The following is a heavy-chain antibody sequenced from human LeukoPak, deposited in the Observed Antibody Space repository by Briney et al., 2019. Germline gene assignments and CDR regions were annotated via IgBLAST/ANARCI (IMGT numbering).Heavy chain of an antibody. V-gene: IGHV4-4*07. CDR2: IYTSGST. CDR1: GVSISSYY. CDR3: AGSPDDYFDY. Sequence: SETLPLTCTVSGVSISSYYWSWIRQPAGKGLEWIGRIYTSGSTNYNPSLKSRVTMSVDTSKNQFSLKLSSVTAADTAVYYCAGSPDDYFDYWGQGTLVTVSS. J-gene: IGHJ4*02.